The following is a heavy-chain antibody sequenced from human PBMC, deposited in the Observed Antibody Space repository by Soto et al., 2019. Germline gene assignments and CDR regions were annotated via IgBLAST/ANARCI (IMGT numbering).Heavy chain of an antibody. CDR3: AKTPRGTGGYYYYYMDV. Sequence: EVQLLESGGGLVQPGGSLRLSCAASGFTFSSYAMSWVRQAPGKGLEWVSAISGSGGSTYYADSVKGRFTISRDNSKNTRYLQMNSLRAEDTAVYYCAKTPRGTGGYYYYYMDVWGKGTTVTVSS. V-gene: IGHV3-23*01. CDR1: GFTFSSYA. CDR2: ISGSGGST. J-gene: IGHJ6*03.